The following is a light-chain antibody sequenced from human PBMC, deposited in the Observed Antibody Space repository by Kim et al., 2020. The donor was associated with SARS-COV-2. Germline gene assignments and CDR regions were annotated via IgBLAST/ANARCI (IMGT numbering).Light chain of an antibody. J-gene: IGLJ1*01. CDR3: NSRDTAGNHLEV. CDR1: TLPTFF. Sequence: LGQTVRITCQGDTLPTFFATWYEQEPGQARRVVIFRTNSRPSGIPDRFSGSSSGDTAYLTITGAQAEDEADYYCNSRDTAGNHLEVFGAGTKVTVL. V-gene: IGLV3-19*01. CDR2: RTN.